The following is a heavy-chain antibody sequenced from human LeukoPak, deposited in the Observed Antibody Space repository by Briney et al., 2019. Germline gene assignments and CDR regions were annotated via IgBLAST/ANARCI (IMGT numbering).Heavy chain of an antibody. CDR3: ARAALVRGVSV. CDR1: GGSVSSGSYY. V-gene: IGHV4-61*01. Sequence: PSETLSLTCTVSGGSVSSGSYYWSWIRQPPGKGLEWIGYIYYSGSTNYNPSLKSRVTISVDTSKNQFSLKLSSVTAADTAVYYCARAALVRGVSVWGQGTTVTVSS. D-gene: IGHD3-10*01. CDR2: IYYSGST. J-gene: IGHJ6*02.